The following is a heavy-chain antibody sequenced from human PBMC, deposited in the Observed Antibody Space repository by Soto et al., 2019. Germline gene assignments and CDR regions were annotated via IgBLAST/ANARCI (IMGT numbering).Heavy chain of an antibody. CDR1: GGSISSSSYY. V-gene: IGHV4-39*01. Sequence: QLQLQESGPGLVKPSETLSLTCTVSGGSISSSSYYWGWIRQPPGKGLEWIGSIYYSGSTYYNPSLKSRVTISVDTSKNQFSLKLSSVTAADTAVYYCARHRRTLGGYYYYMDVWGKGTTVTVSS. J-gene: IGHJ6*03. D-gene: IGHD3-16*01. CDR3: ARHRRTLGGYYYYMDV. CDR2: IYYSGST.